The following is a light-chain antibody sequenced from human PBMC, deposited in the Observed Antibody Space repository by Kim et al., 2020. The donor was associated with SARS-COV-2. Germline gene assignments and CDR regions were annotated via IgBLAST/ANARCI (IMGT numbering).Light chain of an antibody. CDR2: VNSDGSH. Sequence: QLVLTQSPSASASLGASVKLTCTLSSGHSSYIIAWHHQQPEKGPRYLMKVNSDGSHSKGDGIPDRFSGSSSGAERYLTISSLQSEDEADYYCQTWGTDTHVFGGGTQLTVL. V-gene: IGLV4-69*01. CDR1: SGHSSYI. J-gene: IGLJ3*02. CDR3: QTWGTDTHV.